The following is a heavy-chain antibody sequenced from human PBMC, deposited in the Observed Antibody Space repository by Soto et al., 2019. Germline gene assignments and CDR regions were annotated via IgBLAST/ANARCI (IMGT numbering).Heavy chain of an antibody. J-gene: IGHJ3*01. CDR3: ATWHELEHAFDV. CDR1: GLTISGKKY. CDR2: LYDVDGS. Sequence: DVQLVESGGGLIQPGESLRLSCAGFGLTISGKKYVAWVRQAPGKGLEWVSALYDVDGSFYADSVTGRFTTSSDSSKTTVYLQMNDLRPDDTAVYYCATWHELEHAFDVWGQGTTVTISS. D-gene: IGHD1-1*01. V-gene: IGHV3-53*01.